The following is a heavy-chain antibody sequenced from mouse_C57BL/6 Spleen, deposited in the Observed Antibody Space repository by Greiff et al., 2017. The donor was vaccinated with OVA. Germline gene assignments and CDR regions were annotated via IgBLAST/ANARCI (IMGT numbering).Heavy chain of an antibody. CDR1: GFNIKDYY. CDR2: IDPEDGET. V-gene: IGHV14-2*01. J-gene: IGHJ3*01. Sequence: EVMLVESGAELVKPGASVKLSCTASGFNIKDYYMHWVKQRTEQGLEWIGRIDPEDGETKYAPKFQGKATITADTSSNTDYLQLSSLTSEDTAVYYCASYDYDEGFAYWGQGTLVTVSA. CDR3: ASYDYDEGFAY. D-gene: IGHD2-4*01.